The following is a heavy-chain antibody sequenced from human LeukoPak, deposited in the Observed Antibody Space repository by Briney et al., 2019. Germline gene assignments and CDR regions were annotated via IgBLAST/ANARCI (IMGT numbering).Heavy chain of an antibody. J-gene: IGHJ3*02. V-gene: IGHV3-23*01. CDR1: GFTFSSYA. CDR3: AKDTYYYDSSGPDAFDI. D-gene: IGHD3-22*01. CDR2: ISGSGGST. Sequence: GGSLRLSCAASGFTFSSYAMSWVRQAPGKGLEWVSAISGSGGSTYYADSVKGRFTISRDNSKNTLYLQMNSLRAEDTAVYYCAKDTYYYDSSGPDAFDIWGQGTMVTVSS.